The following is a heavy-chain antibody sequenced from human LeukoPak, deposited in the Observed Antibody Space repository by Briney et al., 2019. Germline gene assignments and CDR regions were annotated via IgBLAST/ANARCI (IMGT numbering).Heavy chain of an antibody. Sequence: GGSLRLSCAASGFTFSNSAMSWVRQAPGKGLEWVSTISGSGGSTYYADSVKGRFTISRDNSKSILYLQINSLRAEDTAVYYCARVPPYYWGQGTLVTVSS. CDR3: ARVPPYY. CDR1: GFTFSNSA. CDR2: ISGSGGST. J-gene: IGHJ4*02. V-gene: IGHV3-23*01.